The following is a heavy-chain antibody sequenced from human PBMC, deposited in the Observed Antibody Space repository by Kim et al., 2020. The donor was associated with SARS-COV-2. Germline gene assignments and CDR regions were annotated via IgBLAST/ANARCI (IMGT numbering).Heavy chain of an antibody. CDR1: GFTFSSYW. V-gene: IGHV3-7*01. D-gene: IGHD3-10*01. CDR3: ARGGPGEFGESHYYYYGMDV. CDR2: IKQDGSEK. Sequence: GGSLRLSCAASGFTFSSYWMSWIRQAPGKGLEWVANIKQDGSEKYYVDSVKGRFTISRDNAKNSLYLQMNSLRAEDTAVYYCARGGPGEFGESHYYYYGMDVWGQGTTVTVSS. J-gene: IGHJ6*02.